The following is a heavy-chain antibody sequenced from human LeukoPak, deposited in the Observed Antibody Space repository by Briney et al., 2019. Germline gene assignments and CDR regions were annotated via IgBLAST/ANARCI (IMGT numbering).Heavy chain of an antibody. V-gene: IGHV3-21*01. CDR2: ITGSSSFM. J-gene: IGHJ4*02. CDR3: ARGGPATIKTYYFDY. Sequence: GGSLRLSCAASGFTFSTYSMNWVRQAPGKGLEWVSSITGSSSFMYYADSVKGRFTISRDNAKNSLYLQMNSLRAEDTAVYYCARGGPATIKTYYFDYWGQGTLVTVSS. D-gene: IGHD5-24*01. CDR1: GFTFSTYS.